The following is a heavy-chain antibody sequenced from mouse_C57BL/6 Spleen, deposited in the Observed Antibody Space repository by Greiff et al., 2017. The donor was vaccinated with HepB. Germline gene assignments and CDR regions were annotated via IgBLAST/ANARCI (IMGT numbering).Heavy chain of an antibody. D-gene: IGHD2-5*01. CDR1: GYTFTDYN. J-gene: IGHJ2*01. CDR2: INPNNGGT. V-gene: IGHV1-18*01. CDR3: ARRDDYSNGGSVY. Sequence: EVQLQQSGPELVKPGASVKIPCKASGYTFTDYNMDWVKQSPGKSLEWIGDINPNNGGTNYNQKFKGKATLTVDKSSRTAYMEHRSLTSENNAVYYCARRDDYSNGGSVYCGQGTTLTVSS.